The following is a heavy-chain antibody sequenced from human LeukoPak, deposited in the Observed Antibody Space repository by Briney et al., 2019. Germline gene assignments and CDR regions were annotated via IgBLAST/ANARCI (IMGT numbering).Heavy chain of an antibody. CDR2: INPSGGST. CDR1: GYTFTSYY. Sequence: ASVNASCKASGYTFTSYYMHWVRQAPGQGLEWMGIINPSGGSTSYAQKFQGRVTMTRDTSTSTVYMELSSLRSEDTAVYYCARDRADYYDSSGRAGMGYWGQGTLVTVSS. D-gene: IGHD3-22*01. V-gene: IGHV1-46*01. CDR3: ARDRADYYDSSGRAGMGY. J-gene: IGHJ4*02.